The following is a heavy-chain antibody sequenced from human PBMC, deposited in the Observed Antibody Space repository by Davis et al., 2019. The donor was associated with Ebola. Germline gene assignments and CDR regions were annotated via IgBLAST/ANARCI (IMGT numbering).Heavy chain of an antibody. CDR2: IYNRGTT. CDR3: AALFSGSYLAYVDV. J-gene: IGHJ6*03. V-gene: IGHV4-61*08. Sequence: MPSNPLSLTFTLPSGSVNSNVYSWNGIRQAPEKGREWIGVIYNRGTTNYNPSLNSPATISKDTSRNQFSLEVRSVTAADTAVYYCAALFSGSYLAYVDVWGKGTTVTVS. D-gene: IGHD1-26*01. CDR1: SGSVNSNVYS.